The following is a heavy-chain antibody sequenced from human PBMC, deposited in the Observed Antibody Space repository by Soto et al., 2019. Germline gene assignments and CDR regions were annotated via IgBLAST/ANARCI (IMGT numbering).Heavy chain of an antibody. CDR2: IRPDGSET. V-gene: IGHV3-7*03. D-gene: IGHD4-4*01. CDR3: AGWGGHDYNC. CDR1: GFTFTDFY. Sequence: EVQLVQSGGGLVQPGGSLRLSCVGSGFTFTDFYMNWVRQAPGKGLEWVANIRPDGSETNYVESVKGRFTTSRDNAKNSLFLQMNSLRADDTAVYYGAGWGGHDYNCWGQGILVTVSS. J-gene: IGHJ4*02.